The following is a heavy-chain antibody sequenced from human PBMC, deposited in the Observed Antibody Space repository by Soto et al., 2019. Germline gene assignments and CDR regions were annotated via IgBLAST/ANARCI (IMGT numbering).Heavy chain of an antibody. CDR1: GGSIRSGGYY. V-gene: IGHV4-31*03. CDR2: IYYSGDT. CDR3: ARDRLMATAGTARHYFGLDV. D-gene: IGHD5-18*01. J-gene: IGHJ6*02. Sequence: SETLSLTCTVSGGSIRSGGYYWSWVRQNPRKGLEWIGNIYYSGDTYYNPSLKSRLTISVDTSKNQFSLNLSSVTAADTAVYYCARDRLMATAGTARHYFGLDVWGQGTTVTVSS.